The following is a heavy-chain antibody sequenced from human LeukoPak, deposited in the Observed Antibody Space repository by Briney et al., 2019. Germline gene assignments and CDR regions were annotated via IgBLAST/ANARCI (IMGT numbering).Heavy chain of an antibody. V-gene: IGHV3-48*03. J-gene: IGHJ6*04. Sequence: PGGSLRLSCAASGFTFSSYEMNWVRQAPGKGLDWVSYISSSGSNIHYADSVKGRFTISRDNAKNSLYLQMNSLRAEDTAVYYCAELGITMIGGVWGKGTTVTISS. CDR2: ISSSGSNI. D-gene: IGHD3-10*02. CDR1: GFTFSSYE. CDR3: AELGITMIGGV.